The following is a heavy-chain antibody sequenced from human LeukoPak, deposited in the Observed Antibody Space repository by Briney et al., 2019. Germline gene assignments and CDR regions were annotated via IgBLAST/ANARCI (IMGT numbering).Heavy chain of an antibody. CDR1: GFTFSSYS. CDR2: ISSSSSYI. Sequence: GGSLRLSCAASGFTFSSYSMDWVRQAPGKGLEWVSSISSSSSYIYYADSAKGRFTISRDNAKNSLYLQMNSLRAEDTAVYYCATEYSSSWYPPPGYWGQGTLVTVSS. J-gene: IGHJ4*02. D-gene: IGHD6-13*01. V-gene: IGHV3-21*01. CDR3: ATEYSSSWYPPPGY.